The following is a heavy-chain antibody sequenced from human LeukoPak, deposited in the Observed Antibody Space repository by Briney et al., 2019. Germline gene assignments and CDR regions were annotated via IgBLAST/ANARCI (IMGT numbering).Heavy chain of an antibody. CDR3: AREYYDFFGGYYYYMDV. J-gene: IGHJ6*03. CDR1: GGSISSSSYY. CDR2: INYSGST. D-gene: IGHD3-3*01. V-gene: IGHV4-39*07. Sequence: PSETLSLTCTVSGGSISSSSYYWGWIRQPPGKGLEWIGSINYSGSTYYNPSLKSRVTISVDTSKNQFSLKLSSVTAADTAVYYCAREYYDFFGGYYYYMDVWGKGTTVTVSS.